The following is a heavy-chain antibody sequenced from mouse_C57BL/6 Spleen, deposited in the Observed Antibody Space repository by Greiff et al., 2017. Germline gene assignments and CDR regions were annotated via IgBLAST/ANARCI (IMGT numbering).Heavy chain of an antibody. V-gene: IGHV1-22*01. CDR1: GYTFTDYN. D-gene: IGHD2-3*01. J-gene: IGHJ3*01. CDR2: INPNNGGT. CDR3: ARDDGYSAWFAY. Sequence: EVQVVASGPELVKPGASVKMSCKASGYTFTDYNMHWVKQSHGKSLEWIGYINPNNGGTSYNQKFKGKATLTVNKSSSTAYMELRSLTSEDSAVYYCARDDGYSAWFAYWGQGTLVTVSA.